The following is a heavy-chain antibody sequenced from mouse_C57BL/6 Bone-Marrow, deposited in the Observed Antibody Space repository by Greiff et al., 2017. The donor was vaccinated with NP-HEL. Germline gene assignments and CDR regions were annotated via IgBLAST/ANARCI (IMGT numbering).Heavy chain of an antibody. Sequence: VEPGASVKISCKASGYTFTDYYMNWVKQSHGKSLEWIGDINPNNGGSSYNQKIKGKATLSVDKSSSTAYIEPRSLTSADAAVDYCAGSRLYYAWVAYWGQGTLVTVSA. CDR2: INPNNGGS. CDR1: GYTFTDYY. J-gene: IGHJ3*01. CDR3: AGSRLYYAWVAY. V-gene: IGHV1-26*01. D-gene: IGHD1-1*01.